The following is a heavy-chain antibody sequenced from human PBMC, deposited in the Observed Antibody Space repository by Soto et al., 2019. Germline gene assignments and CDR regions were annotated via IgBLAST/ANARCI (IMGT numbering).Heavy chain of an antibody. CDR1: GGTFSSYA. CDR3: ASYAIGYCSSTICYSLYTNRAFFDY. J-gene: IGHJ4*02. V-gene: IGHV1-69*13. CDR2: IIPIFGTA. Sequence: ASVKVSCKASGGTFSSYAISWVRQAPGQGLEWMGGIIPIFGTANYAQKFQGRVTITADESTSTAYMELRSLRSEDTAVYYCASYAIGYCSSTICYSLYTNRAFFDYWGQGTLVTVSS. D-gene: IGHD2-2*01.